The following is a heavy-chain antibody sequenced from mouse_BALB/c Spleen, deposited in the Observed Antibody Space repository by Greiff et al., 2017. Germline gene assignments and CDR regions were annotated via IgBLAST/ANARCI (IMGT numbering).Heavy chain of an antibody. CDR1: GYTFSSYW. D-gene: IGHD2-1*01. J-gene: IGHJ4*01. CDR2: ILPGSGST. Sequence: VQLQQSGAELMKPGASVKISCKATGYTFSSYWIEWVKQRPGHGLEWIGEILPGSGSTNYNEKFKGKATFTADTSSNTAYMQLSSLTSEDSAVYYCARRANYVYYYAMDYWGQGTSVTVSS. V-gene: IGHV1-9*01. CDR3: ARRANYVYYYAMDY.